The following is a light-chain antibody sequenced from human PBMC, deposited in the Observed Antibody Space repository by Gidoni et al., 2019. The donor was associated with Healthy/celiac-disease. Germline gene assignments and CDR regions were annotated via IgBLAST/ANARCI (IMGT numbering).Light chain of an antibody. CDR3: QQSYSTPPWP. CDR1: QSISSY. V-gene: IGKV1-39*01. Sequence: DIQMTQSPSSLSASVGDRVTITCRASQSISSYLNWYQQKPGKAPKLLIYAASSLQSGVPSRFSGSGSGTDFTLTISSLQPEDFATYYCQQSYSTPPWPFGQGTKLEIK. J-gene: IGKJ2*01. CDR2: AAS.